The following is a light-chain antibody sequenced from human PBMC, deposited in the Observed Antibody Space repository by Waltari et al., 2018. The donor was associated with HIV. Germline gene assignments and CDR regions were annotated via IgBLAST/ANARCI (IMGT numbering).Light chain of an antibody. J-gene: IGLJ2*01. CDR3: AAWDDTLTVV. CDR1: SSNIVTHY. V-gene: IGLV1-47*01. Sequence: QSVLTQPTSASGTPGQSVTLSCSGTSSNIVTHYVYWYQPSPGTAPKLLIHRNNKRPSGVPDRFSGSKSGTSASLAISGLRSDDEADYYCAAWDDTLTVVFGGGTKLTVL. CDR2: RNN.